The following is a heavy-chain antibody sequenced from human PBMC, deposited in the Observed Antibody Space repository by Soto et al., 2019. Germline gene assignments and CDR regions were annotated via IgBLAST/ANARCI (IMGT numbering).Heavy chain of an antibody. CDR1: GGSISSYY. V-gene: IGHV4-59*12. J-gene: IGHJ6*02. Sequence: SETLSLTCTVSGGSISSYYWSWIRQPPGKGLEWIGYINHSGSTNYNPSLKSRVTISVDTSKNQFSLKLSSVTAADTAVYYCARGLLFENDILTGYYDYYGMDVWGQGTTVTVSS. CDR3: ARGLLFENDILTGYYDYYGMDV. D-gene: IGHD3-9*01. CDR2: INHSGST.